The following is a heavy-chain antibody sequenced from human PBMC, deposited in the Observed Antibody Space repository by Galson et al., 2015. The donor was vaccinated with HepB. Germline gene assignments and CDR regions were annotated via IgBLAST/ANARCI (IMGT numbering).Heavy chain of an antibody. D-gene: IGHD3-22*01. Sequence: SLRLSCAASGFTFSSYGMHWVRQAPGKGLEWVAVIWYDGSNKYYADSVKGRFTISRDNSKNTLYLQMNSLRAEDTAVYYCARDPGYDSSGYYTDYWGQGTLVTVSS. J-gene: IGHJ4*02. CDR2: IWYDGSNK. V-gene: IGHV3-33*08. CDR1: GFTFSSYG. CDR3: ARDPGYDSSGYYTDY.